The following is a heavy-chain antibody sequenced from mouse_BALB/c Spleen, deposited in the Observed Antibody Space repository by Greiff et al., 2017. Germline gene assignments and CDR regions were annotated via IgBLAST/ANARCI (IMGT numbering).Heavy chain of an antibody. D-gene: IGHD1-1*01. J-gene: IGHJ2*01. V-gene: IGHV1-54*01. CDR2: INPGSGGT. CDR1: GYAFTNYL. Sequence: QVQLQQSGAELVRPGTSVKVSCKASGYAFTNYLIEWVKQRPGQGLEWIGVINPGSGGTNYNEKFKGKLTLTADKAYSTAYMQLSSLTSDDSAVYFCARSRLYYGEYFDYWGQGTTLTVSS. CDR3: ARSRLYYGEYFDY.